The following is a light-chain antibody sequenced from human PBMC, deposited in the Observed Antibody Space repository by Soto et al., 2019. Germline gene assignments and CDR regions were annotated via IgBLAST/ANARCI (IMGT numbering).Light chain of an antibody. CDR2: GAS. CDR3: QQTNIFPLN. V-gene: IGKV1-12*01. Sequence: DIQMTQSPSSVSAFVVGRVTITCLASQVISSWLAWYQQKPGKAPKLLIYGASRFQSGVPSRFSGSGSGTHLTLTISSLQPEDFATYYCQQTNIFPLNFGGGTKVDI. CDR1: QVISSW. J-gene: IGKJ4*01.